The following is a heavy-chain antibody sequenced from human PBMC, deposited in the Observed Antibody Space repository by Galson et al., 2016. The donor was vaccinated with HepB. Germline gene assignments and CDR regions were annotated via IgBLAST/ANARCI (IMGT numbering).Heavy chain of an antibody. Sequence: SLRLSCAASGFTFSSYGMHWVRQAPGKGLEWVAVIWYDGSNKYYADSVKGRFTISRDNSKNTLYLQMSSLRADDTAVYYCANIAVAGSAFETHFDYWGQGTLVTVSS. CDR3: ANIAVAGSAFETHFDY. J-gene: IGHJ4*02. CDR2: IWYDGSNK. D-gene: IGHD6-19*01. CDR1: GFTFSSYG. V-gene: IGHV3-33*06.